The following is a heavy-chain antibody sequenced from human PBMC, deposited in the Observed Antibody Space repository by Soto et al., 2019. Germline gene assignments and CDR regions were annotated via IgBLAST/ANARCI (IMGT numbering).Heavy chain of an antibody. CDR2: IYWDDDK. CDR3: AHRLSGYNWNGGYFDY. D-gene: IGHD1-1*01. CDR1: GFSLTSRPMG. V-gene: IGHV2-5*02. Sequence: QITLKESAPTRVKPTQTLTLTCTFSGFSLTSRPMGVGWIRQPPGKALEWLAFIYWDDDKRYSPSLRSMLTITKDTSGNQVVRTMTNMDPVDTATYYCAHRLSGYNWNGGYFDYWGQGALVTVSS. J-gene: IGHJ4*02.